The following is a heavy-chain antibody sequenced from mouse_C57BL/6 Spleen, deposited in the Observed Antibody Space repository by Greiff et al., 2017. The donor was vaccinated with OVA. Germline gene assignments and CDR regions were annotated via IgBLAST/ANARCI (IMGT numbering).Heavy chain of an antibody. D-gene: IGHD1-1*01. CDR3: ARLGTTGLYYFDY. CDR2: INPGSGGT. Sequence: QVQLQQSGAELVRPGTSVKVSCKASGYAFTNYLIEWVKQRPGPGLEWIGVINPGSGGTNYNEKFKGKATLTADKSSSTAYMQLSSLTSEDSAVYFCARLGTTGLYYFDYWGQGTTLTVSS. V-gene: IGHV1-54*01. CDR1: GYAFTNYL. J-gene: IGHJ2*01.